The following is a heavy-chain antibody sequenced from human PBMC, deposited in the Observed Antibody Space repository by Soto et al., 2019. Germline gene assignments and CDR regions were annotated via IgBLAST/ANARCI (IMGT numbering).Heavy chain of an antibody. CDR3: ARNLFGVIIMGDY. J-gene: IGHJ4*02. D-gene: IGHD3-3*01. Sequence: GASVKVSCKASGYTFTSYGISWVRQAPGQGLEWMGWISTYSGSTDYAQKFQGRITMTTDTSTDTVYMELRSLRSDDTAVYFCARNLFGVIIMGDYWGQGTLVTVSS. V-gene: IGHV1-18*04. CDR2: ISTYSGST. CDR1: GYTFTSYG.